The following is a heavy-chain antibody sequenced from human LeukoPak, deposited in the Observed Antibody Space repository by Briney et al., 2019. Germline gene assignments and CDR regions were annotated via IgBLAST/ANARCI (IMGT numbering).Heavy chain of an antibody. CDR2: IRGSGGST. CDR3: AKALSGDYEHWFDP. J-gene: IGHJ5*02. V-gene: IGHV3-23*01. D-gene: IGHD4-17*01. Sequence: PGGSLRLSCAASGFTFRRYAMRGGRQARGKGVEWVSDIRGSGGSTYYAYSVKARFTISRDNSKNTLYLQMNSLRAEDTAVYYCAKALSGDYEHWFDPWGQGTLVTVSS. CDR1: GFTFRRYA.